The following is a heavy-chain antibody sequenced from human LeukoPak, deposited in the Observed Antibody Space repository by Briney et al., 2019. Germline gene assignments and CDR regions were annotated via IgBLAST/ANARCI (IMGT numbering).Heavy chain of an antibody. V-gene: IGHV3-23*01. CDR3: AKATDYYDSSGYYHRPDY. Sequence: GGSLRLSRAASGFTFSSYAMSWVRQAPGKGLEWVSAISGSGGSTYYADSVKGRFTISRDNSKNTLYLQMNSLRAEDTAVYYCAKATDYYDSSGYYHRPDYWGQGTLVTVSS. CDR2: ISGSGGST. J-gene: IGHJ4*02. D-gene: IGHD3-22*01. CDR1: GFTFSSYA.